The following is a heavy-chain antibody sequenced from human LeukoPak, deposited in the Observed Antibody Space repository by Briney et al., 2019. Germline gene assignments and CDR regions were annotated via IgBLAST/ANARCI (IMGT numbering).Heavy chain of an antibody. CDR2: IWYDGSNK. Sequence: GGSLRLSCAASGFTFSSYGMHWVRQAPGKGQEWVAVIWYDGSNKYYADSVKGRFTISRDNSKNTLYLQMNSLRAEDTAVYYCARDRSTAALWGWGQGTLVTVSS. J-gene: IGHJ4*02. CDR3: ARDRSTAALWG. CDR1: GFTFSSYG. D-gene: IGHD2-2*01. V-gene: IGHV3-33*01.